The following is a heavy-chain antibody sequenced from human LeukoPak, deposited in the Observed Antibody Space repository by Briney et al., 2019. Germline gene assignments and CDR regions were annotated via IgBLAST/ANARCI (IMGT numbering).Heavy chain of an antibody. D-gene: IGHD3-22*01. CDR2: IRYDGSDE. V-gene: IGHV3-30*02. CDR1: GFTFSSYG. CDR3: AKEAPAWGIVVVITTGRGAFDI. Sequence: GGSLRLSCAASGFTFSSYGMHWVRQAPGKGLDWVAFIRYDGSDEYYADSVKGRFTISRDNSKNSLYLQMNSLRAEDTAVYYCAKEAPAWGIVVVITTGRGAFDIWGQGTMVTVSS. J-gene: IGHJ3*02.